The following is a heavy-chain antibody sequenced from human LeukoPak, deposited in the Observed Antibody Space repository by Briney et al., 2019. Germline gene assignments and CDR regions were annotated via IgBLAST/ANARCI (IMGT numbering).Heavy chain of an antibody. CDR3: AGSRYFDRGAIDY. J-gene: IGHJ4*02. CDR2: IYYSGST. V-gene: IGHV4-31*03. D-gene: IGHD3-9*01. Sequence: SETLSLTCTVSGGSISSGGYYWSWIRQHPGKGLEWIGYIYYSGSTYYNPSLKSRVTISVDTSKNQFSLKLSSVTAADTAVYYRAGSRYFDRGAIDYWGQGTLVTVSS. CDR1: GGSISSGGYY.